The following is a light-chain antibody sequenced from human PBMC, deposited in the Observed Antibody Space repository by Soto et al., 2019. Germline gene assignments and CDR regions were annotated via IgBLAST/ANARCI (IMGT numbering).Light chain of an antibody. Sequence: QMTQSPSAMAAFVGNVCTSACRASQSVSIYLNWYQQKPGKAPNLLISAASSLQNGVPPRFRGSGSGTDFTLTISGLQPEDFATYYCQQSYSTPPWTFGQGTKVDIK. J-gene: IGKJ1*01. V-gene: IGKV1-39*01. CDR1: QSVSIY. CDR2: AAS. CDR3: QQSYSTPPWT.